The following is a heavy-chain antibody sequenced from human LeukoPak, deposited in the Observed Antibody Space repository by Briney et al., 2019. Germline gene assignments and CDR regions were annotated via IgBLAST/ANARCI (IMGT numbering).Heavy chain of an antibody. CDR1: GYTFTGYY. V-gene: IGHV1-2*02. CDR2: INPNSGGT. D-gene: IGHD1-1*01. Sequence: ASVKVSCKASGYTFTGYYMHWVRQAPGQGLEWMGWINPNSGGTNYAQKFQGRVTMTRETSISTAYMELSRLRSDDTAVYYCARVRGAYLETYFDYWGQGTLVTVSS. CDR3: ARVRGAYLETYFDY. J-gene: IGHJ4*02.